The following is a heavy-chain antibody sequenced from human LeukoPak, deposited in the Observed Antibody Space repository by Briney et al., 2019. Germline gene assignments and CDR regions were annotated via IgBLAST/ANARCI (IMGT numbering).Heavy chain of an antibody. D-gene: IGHD3-10*01. CDR2: IYHSGST. J-gene: IGHJ4*02. Sequence: AETLSLTCTVSGYSISSGYYWGWIRQPPGKGLEWIGSIYHSGSTYYNPSLKSRVTISVDKSKNQFSLKLSSVTAADTAVYYCARVGLMMGVYWGQGTLVTVSS. V-gene: IGHV4-38-2*02. CDR1: GYSISSGYY. CDR3: ARVGLMMGVY.